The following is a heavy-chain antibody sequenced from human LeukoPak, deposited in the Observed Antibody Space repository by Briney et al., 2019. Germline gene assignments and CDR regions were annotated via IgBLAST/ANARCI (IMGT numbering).Heavy chain of an antibody. J-gene: IGHJ4*02. CDR2: IIPIFGTA. D-gene: IGHD5-12*01. V-gene: IGHV1-69*06. CDR3: ARDRRGYSDHFDY. CDR1: GGTFSSYA. Sequence: SVKVSCKASGGTFSSYAISWVRQAPGQGLEWMGGIIPIFGTANYAQKFQGRVTITADKSTSTAYMELSSLRSEDTAVYYCARDRRGYSDHFDYWGQGTLVTVSS.